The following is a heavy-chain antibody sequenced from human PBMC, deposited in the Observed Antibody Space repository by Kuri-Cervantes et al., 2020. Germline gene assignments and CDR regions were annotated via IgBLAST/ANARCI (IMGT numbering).Heavy chain of an antibody. J-gene: IGHJ5*02. Sequence: SQTLSLTCAVYGASFSPYYWNWIRQPPGKGLEWIGEINHSGGTNYNPSPKSRVTMSVDTSKNQFSLHLTSLTAADTAMYYGARGRNGDTTSPPWGQGTLVTVSS. V-gene: IGHV4-34*01. D-gene: IGHD1-14*01. CDR3: ARGRNGDTTSPP. CDR2: INHSGGT. CDR1: GASFSPYY.